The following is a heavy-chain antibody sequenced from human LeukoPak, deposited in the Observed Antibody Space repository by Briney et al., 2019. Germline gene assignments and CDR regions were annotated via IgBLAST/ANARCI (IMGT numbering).Heavy chain of an antibody. Sequence: GGSLRLSCAASGFPFNIYNLHWVRQAPGKGLEGVSIISKDGHNKYYADCVKGRFTISRDNSKNTLYLQMNGLRAEDTAVYYCPKDASFDYWGQGTLVPVSS. D-gene: IGHD3-16*01. J-gene: IGHJ4*02. CDR1: GFPFNIYN. CDR3: PKDASFDY. V-gene: IGHV3-30*04. CDR2: ISKDGHNK.